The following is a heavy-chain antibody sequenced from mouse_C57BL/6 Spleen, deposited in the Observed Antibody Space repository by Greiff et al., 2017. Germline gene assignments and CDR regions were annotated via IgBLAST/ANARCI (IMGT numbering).Heavy chain of an antibody. J-gene: IGHJ3*01. CDR3: ARRYDGYSAWFAY. CDR1: GYTFTSYW. V-gene: IGHV1-55*01. CDR2: IYPGSGST. Sequence: VQLQQSGAELVKPGASVKMSCKASGYTFTSYWITWVKQRPGQGLEWIGDIYPGSGSTNYNEKFKSKATLTVDTSSSTAYMQLSSLTSEDSAVYYCARRYDGYSAWFAYWGQGTLVTVSA. D-gene: IGHD2-3*01.